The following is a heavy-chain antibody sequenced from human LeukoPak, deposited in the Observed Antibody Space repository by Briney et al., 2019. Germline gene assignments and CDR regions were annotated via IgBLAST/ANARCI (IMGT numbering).Heavy chain of an antibody. D-gene: IGHD2-2*02. CDR2: IKQDGSEK. J-gene: IGHJ6*03. Sequence: GGSLRLSCAASGFTFSSYWLSWFRQAPGKGLEWVANIKQDGSEKYYLDSVKGRFTISRDNAKNSLYLQMNSLRAEDTAVYYCARARYCSSTTCYTSLYYMDVWGKGTTVTVSS. CDR3: ARARYCSSTTCYTSLYYMDV. CDR1: GFTFSSYW. V-gene: IGHV3-7*01.